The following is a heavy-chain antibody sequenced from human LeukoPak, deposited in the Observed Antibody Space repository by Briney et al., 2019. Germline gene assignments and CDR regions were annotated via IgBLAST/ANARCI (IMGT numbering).Heavy chain of an antibody. Sequence: ASGKVSCKASGYTFTSYDINWVRQATGQGLEWMGWMNPNSGNTGYAQKFQGRVTMTRNTSISTAYMELSSLRSEDTAVYYCARGHIAAAGADYWGQGTLVTVSS. CDR3: ARGHIAAAGADY. CDR1: GYTFTSYD. CDR2: MNPNSGNT. J-gene: IGHJ4*02. D-gene: IGHD6-13*01. V-gene: IGHV1-8*01.